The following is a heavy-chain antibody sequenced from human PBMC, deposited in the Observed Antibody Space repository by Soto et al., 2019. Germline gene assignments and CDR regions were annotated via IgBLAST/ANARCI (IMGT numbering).Heavy chain of an antibody. J-gene: IGHJ4*02. V-gene: IGHV3-30-3*01. Sequence: QVQLVESGGGVVQPGRSLRLSCAASGFTFSSYAMHWVRQAPGKGLEWVAGISYDGSNKYYADSVKGRFTISRDNSKNTLYLQRNSQRAEDTAVYYCARGGDQRTLRYFDWLLGIFDYWGQGTLVTVSS. CDR2: ISYDGSNK. CDR1: GFTFSSYA. CDR3: ARGGDQRTLRYFDWLLGIFDY. D-gene: IGHD3-9*01.